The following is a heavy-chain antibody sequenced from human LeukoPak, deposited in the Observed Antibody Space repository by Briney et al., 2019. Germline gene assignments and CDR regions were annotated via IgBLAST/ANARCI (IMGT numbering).Heavy chain of an antibody. CDR2: INTNTGNP. Sequence: ASVKVSCKASGGTFSSYAISWVRQAPGQGLEWMGWINTNTGNPTYAQGFTGRFVFSLDTPVSTAYLQISSLKAEDTAVYYCARARIYSYGKASYYYYMDVWGKGTTVTVSS. V-gene: IGHV7-4-1*02. CDR1: GGTFSSYA. D-gene: IGHD5-18*01. J-gene: IGHJ6*03. CDR3: ARARIYSYGKASYYYYMDV.